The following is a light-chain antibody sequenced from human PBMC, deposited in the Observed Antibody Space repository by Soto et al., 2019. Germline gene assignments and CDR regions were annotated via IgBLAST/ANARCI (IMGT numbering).Light chain of an antibody. CDR1: QSISSY. Sequence: DIQMTQSPSSLSASVRDRVTITCRASQSISSYLNWYQQKPGKAPKLLIYAASSLQGGVPSRFSCSGSGTDFPLTISSLQPEDFATYYCQQSYSSPETFGHGTKVEI. CDR2: AAS. CDR3: QQSYSSPET. J-gene: IGKJ1*01. V-gene: IGKV1-39*01.